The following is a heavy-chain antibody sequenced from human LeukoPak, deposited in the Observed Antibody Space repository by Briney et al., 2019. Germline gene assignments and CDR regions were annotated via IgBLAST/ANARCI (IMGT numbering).Heavy chain of an antibody. CDR3: ARDSGSYGYFDY. CDR1: RFNLSAYT. D-gene: IGHD1-26*01. CDR2: ISSSSVYI. V-gene: IGHV3-21*01. J-gene: IGHJ4*02. Sequence: GGSLRLSCAASRFNLSAYTMTWVRQAPGKGLEWVSSISSSSVYIYYADSVKGRFTISRDNAKNSVYLQMNSLRDEDTAVYYCARDSGSYGYFDYWGQGTLVTVSS.